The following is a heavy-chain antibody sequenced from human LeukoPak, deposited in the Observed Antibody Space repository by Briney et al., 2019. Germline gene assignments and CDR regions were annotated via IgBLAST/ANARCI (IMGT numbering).Heavy chain of an antibody. V-gene: IGHV1-69*02. CDR1: GGTFISYT. CDR2: IIPILGIA. CDR3: ARGIDSSGYLEYFQH. J-gene: IGHJ1*01. D-gene: IGHD3-22*01. Sequence: SSVKVSCKASGGTFISYTISWVRQAPGQGLEWMGRIIPILGIANYEQKFQGRVTITADKSTSTAYMELSSLRSEDTAVYYCARGIDSSGYLEYFQHWGQGTLVTVSS.